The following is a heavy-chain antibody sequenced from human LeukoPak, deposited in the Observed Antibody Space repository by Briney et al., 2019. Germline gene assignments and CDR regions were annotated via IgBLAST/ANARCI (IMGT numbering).Heavy chain of an antibody. CDR3: ARDPYDIVVVPAATFDY. CDR1: GFTFSSYA. CDR2: ISYDGSNK. Sequence: GRSLRLSCAASGFTFSSYAMHWVRQAPGKGLEWVAVISYDGSNKYYADSVKGRFTISRDNSKNTLYLQMNSPRAEDTAVYYCARDPYDIVVVPAATFDYWGQGTLVTVSS. J-gene: IGHJ4*02. V-gene: IGHV3-30*01. D-gene: IGHD2-2*01.